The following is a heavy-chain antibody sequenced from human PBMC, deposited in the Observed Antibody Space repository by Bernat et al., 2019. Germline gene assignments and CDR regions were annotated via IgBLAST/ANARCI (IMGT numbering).Heavy chain of an antibody. CDR3: ARLHSPRSAFDY. CDR1: GGSISSYY. D-gene: IGHD2-15*01. Sequence: QVQLQESGPGLVKPSETLSLTCTVSGGSISSYYWSWIRQPPGKGLEWIGYIYYSGSTNYNPSLKSRVTISVDTSKNQFSLKLSSVTAADTAVYYCARLHSPRSAFDYWGQGTLVTVSS. V-gene: IGHV4-59*08. CDR2: IYYSGST. J-gene: IGHJ4*02.